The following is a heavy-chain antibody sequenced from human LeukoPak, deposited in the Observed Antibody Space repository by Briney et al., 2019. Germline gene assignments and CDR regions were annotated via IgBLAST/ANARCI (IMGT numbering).Heavy chain of an antibody. V-gene: IGHV4-4*07. CDR3: ARGTIFDLDY. D-gene: IGHD3-3*01. CDR2: IYTSGST. Sequence: PSETLSLTCTVSYSSISSYYWSWIRQPAGKGLEWIGRIYTSGSTNYNPSLKSRVTMSVDTSKIQFSLNLSSVTAADTAVYYCARGTIFDLDYWGQGTLVTVSS. CDR1: YSSISSYY. J-gene: IGHJ4*02.